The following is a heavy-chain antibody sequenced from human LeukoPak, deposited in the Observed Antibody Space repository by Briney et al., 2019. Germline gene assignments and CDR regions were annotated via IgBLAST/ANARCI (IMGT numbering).Heavy chain of an antibody. Sequence: GASVKVSCKVSGYTLTELSMHWVRQAPGKGLEWMGGFDPEDGETIYAQKFQGRVTMTEDTSTDTAYMELSRLRSDDTAVYYCATVNEGYFDYWGQGTLVTVSS. CDR1: GYTLTELS. D-gene: IGHD2-8*01. CDR3: ATVNEGYFDY. J-gene: IGHJ4*02. CDR2: FDPEDGET. V-gene: IGHV1-24*01.